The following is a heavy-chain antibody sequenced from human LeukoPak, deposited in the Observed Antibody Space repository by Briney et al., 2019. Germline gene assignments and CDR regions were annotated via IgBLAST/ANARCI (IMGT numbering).Heavy chain of an antibody. CDR2: IYYSGST. CDR1: GGSISSSSYY. Sequence: SETLSLTCTVSGGSISSSSYYWGWIRQPPGKGLEWIGSIYYSGSTYYNPSLKSRVTISVDTSKNQFSLKLSSVTAADTAVYYCARDIAADWYFDLWGRGTLVTVSS. V-gene: IGHV4-39*07. J-gene: IGHJ2*01. CDR3: ARDIAADWYFDL. D-gene: IGHD6-13*01.